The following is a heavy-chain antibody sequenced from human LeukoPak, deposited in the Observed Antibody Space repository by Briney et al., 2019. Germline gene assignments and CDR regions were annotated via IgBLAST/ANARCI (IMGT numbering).Heavy chain of an antibody. D-gene: IGHD5-18*01. J-gene: IGHJ4*02. CDR1: GYNFREYF. CDR2: INPNSGGT. V-gene: IGHV1-2*02. Sequence: ASVKVSCKASGYNFREYFLHWVRQAPGQGLEWMGWINPNSGGTNYAQKFQGRVTMTRDTSISTAYMELSRLRSDDTAVYYCARAGLWLPYFDYWGQGTLVTVSS. CDR3: ARAGLWLPYFDY.